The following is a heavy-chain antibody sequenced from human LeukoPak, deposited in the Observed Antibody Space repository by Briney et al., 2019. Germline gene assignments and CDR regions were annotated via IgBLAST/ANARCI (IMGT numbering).Heavy chain of an antibody. J-gene: IGHJ4*02. Sequence: GGSLRLSCAASGFTFSSYGMHWVRQAPGKGLEWVAVISYDGSNKYYPDSVMGRFTISRDNSKNTLYLQMNSLRAEDTAVYYCAKVHLTYYYDSSGYGFQDYWGQGTLVTVSS. CDR2: ISYDGSNK. V-gene: IGHV3-30*18. CDR3: AKVHLTYYYDSSGYGFQDY. CDR1: GFTFSSYG. D-gene: IGHD3-22*01.